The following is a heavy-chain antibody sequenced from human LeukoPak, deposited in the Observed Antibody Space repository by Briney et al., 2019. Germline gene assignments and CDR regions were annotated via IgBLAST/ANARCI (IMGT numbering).Heavy chain of an antibody. D-gene: IGHD3-22*01. J-gene: IGHJ4*02. V-gene: IGHV3-23*01. Sequence: GGSLRLSCAASGLTFSSYAMSWVRQAPGKGLEWVSAISGSGGSTYYADSVKGRFTISRDNAKNSLYLQMNSLRAEDTAVYYCARAYYYDSSAYYWFDYWGQGTLVTVSS. CDR2: ISGSGGST. CDR1: GLTFSSYA. CDR3: ARAYYYDSSAYYWFDY.